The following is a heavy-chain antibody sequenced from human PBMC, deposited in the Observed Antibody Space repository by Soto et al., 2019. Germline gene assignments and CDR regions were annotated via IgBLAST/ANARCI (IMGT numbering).Heavy chain of an antibody. V-gene: IGHV3-11*01. Sequence: GGSLRLSCAASGFTFSNYYMSWVRQAPGKGLEWVSYISSSGSTIYYADSVKGRFTISRDNAKNSLYLQMNSLRAEDTAVYYCARREVTVTTRFSYTYMDVWGKGT. D-gene: IGHD1-1*01. CDR2: ISSSGSTI. CDR3: ARREVTVTTRFSYTYMDV. J-gene: IGHJ6*03. CDR1: GFTFSNYY.